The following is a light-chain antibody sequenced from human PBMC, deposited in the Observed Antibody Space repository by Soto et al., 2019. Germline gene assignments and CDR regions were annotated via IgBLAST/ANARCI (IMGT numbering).Light chain of an antibody. CDR2: DGF. Sequence: EIVLTQSPATLSLSPGERATLSCRASQTIDNYLHWYQQKPGQAPRLLIYDGFYRAAGVPARFSGVGSGTDFTLTISSLEPEDFAFYYCQQRKDWPLTFGGGPGSRS. V-gene: IGKV3-11*01. CDR1: QTIDNY. J-gene: IGKJ4*01. CDR3: QQRKDWPLT.